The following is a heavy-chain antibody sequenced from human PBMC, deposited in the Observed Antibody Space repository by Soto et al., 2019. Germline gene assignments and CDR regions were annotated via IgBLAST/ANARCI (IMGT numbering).Heavy chain of an antibody. CDR1: GYTFTTYG. CDR2: ISPYNGDT. Sequence: QVQLVQSGAEVKRPGASLKVSCKASGYTFTTYGFNWVRQAPGQGLEWMGWISPYNGDTNYAQNFQGRVTLTTDTSTXTXYMELRSLTSDDTAVYYCARTPRAQMIVLEAATRFDYWGQGTLVTVSS. D-gene: IGHD2-15*01. CDR3: ARTPRAQMIVLEAATRFDY. V-gene: IGHV1-18*04. J-gene: IGHJ4*02.